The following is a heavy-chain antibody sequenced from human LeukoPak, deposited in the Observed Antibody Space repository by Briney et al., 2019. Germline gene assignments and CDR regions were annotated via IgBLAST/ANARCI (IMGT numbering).Heavy chain of an antibody. D-gene: IGHD6-6*01. Sequence: GGSLRLSCAASGFTFSSYGMHWVRQAPGKGLEWVAFIRYDGSNKYYADSVKGRFTISRDNSKNTLYLQMNSLRAEDTAVYYCAKDPSIAARRGNWFDPWGQGTLVTDSS. CDR3: AKDPSIAARRGNWFDP. CDR2: IRYDGSNK. CDR1: GFTFSSYG. J-gene: IGHJ5*02. V-gene: IGHV3-30*02.